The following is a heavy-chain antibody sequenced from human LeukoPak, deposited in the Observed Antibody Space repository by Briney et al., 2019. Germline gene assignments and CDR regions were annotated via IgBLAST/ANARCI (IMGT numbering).Heavy chain of an antibody. CDR3: ARADYSSLSFDY. CDR2: ISSSSYI. V-gene: IGHV3-21*01. Sequence: GGSLRLSCAASGFTFSSYSMNWVRQAPGKGLEWVSSISSSSYIYYADSVKGRFTISRGNAKNSLYLQMNSLRAEDTAVYYCARADYSSLSFDYWGQGTLVTVSS. D-gene: IGHD6-6*01. J-gene: IGHJ4*02. CDR1: GFTFSSYS.